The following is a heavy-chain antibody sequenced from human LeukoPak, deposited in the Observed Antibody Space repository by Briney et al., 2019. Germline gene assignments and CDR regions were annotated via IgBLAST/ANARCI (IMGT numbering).Heavy chain of an antibody. D-gene: IGHD4-11*01. CDR3: ARDLEDYNNYGEMGF. CDR1: GFTFSSYW. J-gene: IGHJ4*02. Sequence: PGGSLRLSCAASGFTFSSYWMSWVRQAPGKGLEWVANIKQDGSEKNYVDSVKGRFTISRDNAKNSLYLQMNSLRAGDTAVYYCARDLEDYNNYGEMGFWGQGTLVTVSS. CDR2: IKQDGSEK. V-gene: IGHV3-7*03.